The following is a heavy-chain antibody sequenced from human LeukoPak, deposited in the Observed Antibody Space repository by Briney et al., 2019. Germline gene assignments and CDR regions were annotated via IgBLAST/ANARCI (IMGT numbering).Heavy chain of an antibody. CDR3: AKGGTVVPAREGPFDY. D-gene: IGHD2-2*01. Sequence: PGGSLRLSCAASGFTFSSYAMSWVRQAPGKGLEWVSAISGSGGSTYYADSVKGRFTISRDNSKNTLYLQMNSLRAEDTAVYYCAKGGTVVPAREGPFDYWGRGTLVTVSS. J-gene: IGHJ4*02. V-gene: IGHV3-23*01. CDR2: ISGSGGST. CDR1: GFTFSSYA.